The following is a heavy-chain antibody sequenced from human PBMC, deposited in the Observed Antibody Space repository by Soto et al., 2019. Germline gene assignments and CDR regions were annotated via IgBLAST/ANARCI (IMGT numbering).Heavy chain of an antibody. CDR2: IFPGDSDT. V-gene: IGHV5-51*01. J-gene: IGHJ3*02. Sequence: GESLKISCKGSGYRFTNYWIGWVRQIPGKGLEWMGVIFPGDSDTRYSPSFQGQVTISADKSINTAYLQWSRLKASDTAVYYCAKDGKRRLELLIWGQGTMVTVSS. CDR3: AKDGKRRLELLI. D-gene: IGHD2-15*01. CDR1: GYRFTNYW.